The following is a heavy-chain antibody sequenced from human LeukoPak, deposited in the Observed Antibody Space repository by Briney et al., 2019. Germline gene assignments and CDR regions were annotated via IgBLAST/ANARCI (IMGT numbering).Heavy chain of an antibody. D-gene: IGHD2-15*01. CDR2: IYHSGST. J-gene: IGHJ5*02. CDR1: GYSISSGYY. CDR3: ARDGGYCSGGSCPTRNWFDP. V-gene: IGHV4-38-2*02. Sequence: PSETLSLTCTVSGYSISSGYYWGWIRQPPGKGLEWIGSIYHSGSTYYNPSLKSRVTISVDTSKNQFSLKLSPVTAADTAVYYCARDGGYCSGGSCPTRNWFDPWGQGTLVTVSS.